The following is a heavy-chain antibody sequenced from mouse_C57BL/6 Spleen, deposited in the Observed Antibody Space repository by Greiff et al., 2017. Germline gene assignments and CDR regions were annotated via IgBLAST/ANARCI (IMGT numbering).Heavy chain of an antibody. J-gene: IGHJ2*01. D-gene: IGHD4-1*01. CDR3: ARPKTGTYYFDY. V-gene: IGHV5-6*01. Sequence: EVKLVESGGDLVKPGGSLKLSCAASGFTFSSYGMSWVRQTPDKRLAWVATISSGGSYTYYPDSVKGRFTISRDNAKNTLYLQMSSLKSEDTAMYYCARPKTGTYYFDYWGQGTTLTVSS. CDR2: ISSGGSYT. CDR1: GFTFSSYG.